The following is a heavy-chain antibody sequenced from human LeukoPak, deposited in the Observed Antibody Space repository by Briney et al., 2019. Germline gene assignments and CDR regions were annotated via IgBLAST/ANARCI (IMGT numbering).Heavy chain of an antibody. CDR3: ARLLIAAAGTWFDP. CDR1: SGSISSSSYY. CDR2: IYYSGST. D-gene: IGHD6-13*01. Sequence: SETLSLTCTVSSGSISSSSYYWGWIRQPPGKGLEWIGSIYYSGSTYYNPSLKSRVTISVDTSKNQFSLKLSSVTAADTAVYYCARLLIAAAGTWFDPWGQGTLVTVSS. J-gene: IGHJ5*02. V-gene: IGHV4-39*01.